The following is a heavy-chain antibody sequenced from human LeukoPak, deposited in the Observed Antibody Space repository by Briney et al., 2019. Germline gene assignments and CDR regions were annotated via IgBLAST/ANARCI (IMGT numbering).Heavy chain of an antibody. Sequence: SQTLSLTCTVSGDSISSGSFYWSWIRQAAGKGLEWIGRVSSSGRTTYNPSLKSRVTISVDTSKNQFSLKLSSVTAADTAVYYCARDPSVAATLRGDYWGQGTLVTVSS. V-gene: IGHV4-61*02. CDR1: GDSISSGSFY. D-gene: IGHD2-15*01. CDR3: ARDPSVAATLRGDY. CDR2: VSSSGRT. J-gene: IGHJ4*02.